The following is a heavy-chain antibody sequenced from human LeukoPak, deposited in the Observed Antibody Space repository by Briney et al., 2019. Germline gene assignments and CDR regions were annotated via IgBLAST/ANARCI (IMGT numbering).Heavy chain of an antibody. J-gene: IGHJ6*03. CDR1: GYTFTSYD. CDR3: ARGRYYDFWSGYWSFYYYMDV. D-gene: IGHD3-3*01. CDR2: MNPNSGNT. Sequence: GASVKVSCKASGYTFTSYDINWVRQATGQGLEWMGWMNPNSGNTGYAQKFQGRVTITRNTSISTAYMELSSLRSEDAAVYYCARGRYYDFWSGYWSFYYYMDVWGKGTTVTVSS. V-gene: IGHV1-8*03.